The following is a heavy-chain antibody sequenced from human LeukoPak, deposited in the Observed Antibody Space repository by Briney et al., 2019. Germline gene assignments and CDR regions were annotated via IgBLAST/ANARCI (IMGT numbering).Heavy chain of an antibody. V-gene: IGHV3-23*01. CDR2: ISGSGGST. D-gene: IGHD3-10*01. J-gene: IGHJ4*02. CDR1: GFTFSSYA. Sequence: PGGSLRLSCAASGFTFSSYAMSWVRQAPGKGLEWVSAISGSGGSTYYADSVKGRFTISRDNSKNTLYLQMNSLRAEDTAVYYCAKEVGRYYGSGSYFDYWGQGTLVTVSS. CDR3: AKEVGRYYGSGSYFDY.